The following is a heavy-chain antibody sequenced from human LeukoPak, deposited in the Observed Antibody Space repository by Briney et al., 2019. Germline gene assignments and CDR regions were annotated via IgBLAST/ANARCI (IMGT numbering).Heavy chain of an antibody. Sequence: PGGSLRLSCAASGFTVSSNYMSWVRQAPGKGLEWVSVIYSGGSTYYADSVKGRFTISRDNSKNTLYLQMNSLRAEDTAVYYCARDQEWYYFDYWGQGTLVTVSS. D-gene: IGHD3-3*01. V-gene: IGHV3-53*01. CDR2: IYSGGST. CDR1: GFTVSSNY. J-gene: IGHJ4*02. CDR3: ARDQEWYYFDY.